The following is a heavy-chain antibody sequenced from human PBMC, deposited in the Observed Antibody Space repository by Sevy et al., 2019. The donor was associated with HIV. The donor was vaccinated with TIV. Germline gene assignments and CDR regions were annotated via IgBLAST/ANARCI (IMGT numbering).Heavy chain of an antibody. CDR2: INPNSGGT. Sequence: KAGASVKVSCKASGCTFTGYYIHWVRQAPGQGLEWMGWINPNSGGTYFAKKFQDSVTMTTDTSVNTAYMELRSLRFDDTAVYYCARMGDYYDSSGYYPLKFWGQGTLVTVSS. V-gene: IGHV1-2*02. D-gene: IGHD3-22*01. CDR1: GCTFTGYY. CDR3: ARMGDYYDSSGYYPLKF. J-gene: IGHJ4*02.